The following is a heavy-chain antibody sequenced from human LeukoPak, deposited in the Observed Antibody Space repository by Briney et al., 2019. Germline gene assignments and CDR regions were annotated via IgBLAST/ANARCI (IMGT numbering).Heavy chain of an antibody. J-gene: IGHJ4*02. CDR1: GFTFSSYW. Sequence: GGSLRLSCAASGFTFSSYWMSWVRQAPGKGLEWVANIKQDGSEKYYVDSVKGRFTISRDNAKNSLYLQMNSLRAEDTAVYYCARDDGYFDWLSREYYFDYWGQGTLVTVSS. D-gene: IGHD3-9*01. CDR2: IKQDGSEK. CDR3: ARDDGYFDWLSREYYFDY. V-gene: IGHV3-7*01.